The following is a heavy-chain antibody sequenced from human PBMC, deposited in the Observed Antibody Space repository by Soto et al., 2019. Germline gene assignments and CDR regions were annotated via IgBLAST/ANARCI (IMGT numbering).Heavy chain of an antibody. J-gene: IGHJ5*02. CDR3: ATLPPRIVVSLLPIPT. V-gene: IGHV4-39*07. CDR2: IYYSGST. D-gene: IGHD2-21*01. Sequence: LSLTCTVSGGSISSSSYYWGWIRQPPGKGLEWIGSIYYSGSTYYSPSLRGRATISVDKSNNQFSLRLRSVTAADTAVYYCATLPPRIVVSLLPIPTWGQGILVTVSS. CDR1: GGSISSSSYY.